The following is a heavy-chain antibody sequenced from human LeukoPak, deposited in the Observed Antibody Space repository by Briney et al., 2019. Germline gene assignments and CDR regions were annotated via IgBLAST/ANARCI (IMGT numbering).Heavy chain of an antibody. D-gene: IGHD2-15*01. CDR1: GGSMINYY. J-gene: IGHJ6*03. Sequence: SETLSLTCTVSGGSMINYYWSWVRQPPGKGLEGIGYVYYTGITNYDPSLRSRVSISVDTSRNQFSLSLTSVTAADTAIYYCARLLPNTLPGLPYNYHYLDVWGKGTTVTVSS. CDR2: VYYTGIT. V-gene: IGHV4-59*01. CDR3: ARLLPNTLPGLPYNYHYLDV.